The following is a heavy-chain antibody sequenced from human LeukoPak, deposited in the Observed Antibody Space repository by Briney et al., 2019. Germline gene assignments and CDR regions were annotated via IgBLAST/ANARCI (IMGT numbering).Heavy chain of an antibody. CDR3: TRDRSALDT. CDR2: IYYSGST. J-gene: IGHJ3*02. V-gene: IGHV4-59*01. Sequence: SETLSLTCTVSGGSFSSYFWSWIRQPPGKGLEWIGYIYYSGSTNYNPSLKSRVTISVDTSKNQVSLKLNSVTAAGTAVYYCTRDRSALDTWGQGTMVTVSS. CDR1: GGSFSSYF.